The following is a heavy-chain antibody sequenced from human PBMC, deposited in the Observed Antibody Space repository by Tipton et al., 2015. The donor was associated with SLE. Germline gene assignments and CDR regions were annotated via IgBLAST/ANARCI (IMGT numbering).Heavy chain of an antibody. V-gene: IGHV4-38-2*02. CDR3: ARDLVRGVSGGY. D-gene: IGHD3-10*01. J-gene: IGHJ4*02. Sequence: TLSLTCSVSGYSLSSGYYWGWVRQPPGKGLEWIGRIYHSGSTNYNPSLKSRVTISVDKSKNQFSLKLSSVTAADTAVYYCARDLVRGVSGGYWGQGTLVTVSS. CDR2: IYHSGST. CDR1: GYSLSSGYY.